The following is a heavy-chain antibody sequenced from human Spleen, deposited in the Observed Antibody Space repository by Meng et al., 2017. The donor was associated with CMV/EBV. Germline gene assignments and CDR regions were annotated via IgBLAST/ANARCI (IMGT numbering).Heavy chain of an antibody. CDR2: IYPGDSDT. V-gene: IGHV5-51*01. CDR3: ARQVTGENNYFDY. D-gene: IGHD7-27*01. CDR1: GYSFTSYW. J-gene: IGHJ4*02. Sequence: GGSLRLSCKGSGYSFTSYWIGWVRQMPGKGLEWMGIIYPGDSDTRYSPSFQGQVTISADKSISTAYLQGSSLKASDTAMDYCARQVTGENNYFDYWGQGKLVTVSS.